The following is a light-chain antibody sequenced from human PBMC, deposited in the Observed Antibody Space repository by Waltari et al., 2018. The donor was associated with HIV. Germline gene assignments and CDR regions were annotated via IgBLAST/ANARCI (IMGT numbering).Light chain of an antibody. CDR1: QRVSNNY. V-gene: IGKV3-20*01. CDR2: VAS. J-gene: IGKJ4*01. CDR3: QQYGTSPLT. Sequence: EIAFTHSTVTLSLSAGERATLSCGARQRVSNNYLAWYQQKPGQAPSLLIYVASSRANGSPDRFSGSGSGTDFTLTISRLEPEDFAVYYCQQYGTSPLTFGGGTNVDMK.